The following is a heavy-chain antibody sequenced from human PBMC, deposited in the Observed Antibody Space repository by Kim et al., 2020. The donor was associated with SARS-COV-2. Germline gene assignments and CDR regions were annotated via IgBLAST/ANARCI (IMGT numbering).Heavy chain of an antibody. V-gene: IGHV4-34*01. CDR1: GGSFSGYY. CDR2: INHSGST. J-gene: IGHJ4*02. D-gene: IGHD3-10*01. Sequence: SETLSLTCAVYGGSFSGYYWSWIRQPPGKGLEWIGEINHSGSTNYNPSLKSRVTISVDTPKNQFSLKLSSVTAAATAVYYCPRVVRGVTPFDYWGQGTL. CDR3: PRVVRGVTPFDY.